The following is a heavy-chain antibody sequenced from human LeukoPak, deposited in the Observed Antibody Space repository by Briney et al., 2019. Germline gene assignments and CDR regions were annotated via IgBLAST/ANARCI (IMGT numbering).Heavy chain of an antibody. CDR3: ARGRNTKIVAWFDP. CDR2: MNPNSGNT. CDR1: GYTFTSYD. Sequence: ASVKVSCKASGYTFTSYDINWVRQATGQGLEWMGWMNPNSGNTGYAQKFQGRVTITRNTSISTAYMELSSLRSEDTAVYYCARGRNTKIVAWFDPWGQGTLVTVSS. D-gene: IGHD3-22*01. J-gene: IGHJ5*02. V-gene: IGHV1-8*03.